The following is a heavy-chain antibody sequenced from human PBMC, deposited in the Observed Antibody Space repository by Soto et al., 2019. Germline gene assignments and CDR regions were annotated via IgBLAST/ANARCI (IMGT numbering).Heavy chain of an antibody. CDR1: GFTFSRYT. V-gene: IGHV3-21*01. CDR3: ARYGYNWNENFDY. CDR2: ISSSSSYI. D-gene: IGHD1-20*01. Sequence: GWSLRLSCAASGFTFSRYTMTWVRQAPGKGLEWVSSISSSSSYIYYADAVKDRFTISRDNAKNSLYLQMNSLRAEDTAVYYCARYGYNWNENFDYWGQGTGVTVSS. J-gene: IGHJ4*02.